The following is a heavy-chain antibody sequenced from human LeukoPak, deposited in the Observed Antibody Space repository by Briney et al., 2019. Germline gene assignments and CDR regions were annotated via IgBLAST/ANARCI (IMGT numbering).Heavy chain of an antibody. J-gene: IGHJ6*03. CDR2: IYTSGST. CDR3: ARLTIFGVVHYYYYYMDV. CDR1: GGSISSYY. D-gene: IGHD3-3*01. V-gene: IGHV4-4*07. Sequence: SETLSLTCTVSGGSISSYYWSWIRQPAGKGLEWIGRIYTSGSTNYNPSLKSRVTMSVDTSKNQLSLKLSSVTAADTAVYYCARLTIFGVVHYYYYYMDVWGKGTTVTVSS.